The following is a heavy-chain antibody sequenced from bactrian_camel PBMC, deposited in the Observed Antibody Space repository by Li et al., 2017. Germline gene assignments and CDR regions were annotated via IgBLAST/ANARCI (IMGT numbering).Heavy chain of an antibody. Sequence: HVQLVESGGGLVQPGGSLRLSCAASGFTFSTYWLHWVRQAPGKEREGVAGIDMYGSASYADSVKGRFTISQDNAKNTVYLQLNNLRTEDTAMYYCALSPWNRERPRGQGTQVTVS. V-gene: IGHV3S26*01. CDR1: GFTFSTYW. J-gene: IGHJ4*01. CDR3: ALSPWNRERP. CDR2: IDMYGSA. D-gene: IGHD1*01.